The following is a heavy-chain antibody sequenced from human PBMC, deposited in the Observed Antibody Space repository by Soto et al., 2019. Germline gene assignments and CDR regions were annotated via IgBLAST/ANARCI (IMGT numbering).Heavy chain of an antibody. D-gene: IGHD6-19*01. Sequence: PGESLNISCKGSGYSFTSYWIGWVRQMPGKGLEWMGIIYPGDSDTRYSPSFQGQVTISADKSISTAYLQWSSLKASDTAMYYCASSLRPYSSGWYTGMDVWGQGTTVTVSS. CDR1: GYSFTSYW. CDR3: ASSLRPYSSGWYTGMDV. V-gene: IGHV5-51*01. CDR2: IYPGDSDT. J-gene: IGHJ6*02.